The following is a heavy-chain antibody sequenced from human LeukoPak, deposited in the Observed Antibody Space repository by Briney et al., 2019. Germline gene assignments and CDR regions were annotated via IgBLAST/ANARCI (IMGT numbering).Heavy chain of an antibody. CDR1: GFTFSSYW. J-gene: IGHJ3*02. D-gene: IGHD6-19*01. V-gene: IGHV3-7*01. CDR3: ARWGYSSGWYYYDI. CDR2: IKQDGSEK. Sequence: PGGSLRLSCAASGFTFSSYWMSWVRQAPGKGLEWVANIKQDGSEKYYVESVKGRFTISRDNVKNSLYLQMNSLRDEDTAVYYCARWGYSSGWYYYDIWGQGTMVTVSS.